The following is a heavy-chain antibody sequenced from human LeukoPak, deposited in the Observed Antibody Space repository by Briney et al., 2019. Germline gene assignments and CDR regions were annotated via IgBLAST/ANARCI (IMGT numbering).Heavy chain of an antibody. Sequence: GASVKVSSKASGYTFTSFSISWVRQAPGQGLEWMGWISAYNGNTNYAQKLQGRVTMTTDTSTSTAYMELRSLRSDDTAVYYCARGPYCSGGTCYSQYFDYWGQGTLVTVSS. D-gene: IGHD2-15*01. CDR2: ISAYNGNT. CDR3: ARGPYCSGGTCYSQYFDY. V-gene: IGHV1-18*01. CDR1: GYTFTSFS. J-gene: IGHJ4*02.